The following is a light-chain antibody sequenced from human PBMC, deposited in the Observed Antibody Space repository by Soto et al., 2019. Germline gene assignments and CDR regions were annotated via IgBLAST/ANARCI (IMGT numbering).Light chain of an antibody. CDR2: DAS. CDR1: QRIRSW. J-gene: IGKJ1*01. Sequence: EIQINQSPSTLSASVGDRVTITFRTSQRIRSWLAWYQQKPGKAPELLIYDASSLNRGVPSRFSGSGSGTDFTLTISRLQPDDFATYYCHHYNSYPRPVGHGTKVDIK. V-gene: IGKV1-5*01. CDR3: HHYNSYPRP.